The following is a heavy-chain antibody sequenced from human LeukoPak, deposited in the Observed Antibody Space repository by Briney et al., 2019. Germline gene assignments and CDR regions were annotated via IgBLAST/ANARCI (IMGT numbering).Heavy chain of an antibody. CDR1: GGPFSSLT. D-gene: IGHD1-1*01. Sequence: GGSLRLSCAASGGPFSSLTMSWIRQSPGKGLEWVSGLTGNGGRTFYADSVKGRFTTSRDNSKNTVFLQVHSLRTEDTAIYYCAMALAGVLDSFDSWGQGTLVTVSS. CDR3: AMALAGVLDSFDS. CDR2: LTGNGGRT. V-gene: IGHV3-23*01. J-gene: IGHJ4*02.